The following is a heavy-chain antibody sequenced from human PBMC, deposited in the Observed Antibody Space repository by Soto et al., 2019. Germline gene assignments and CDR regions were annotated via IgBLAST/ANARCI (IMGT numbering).Heavy chain of an antibody. D-gene: IGHD3-22*01. CDR2: IKEDGGKT. CDR3: SRDYYGPGPD. CDR1: GLTLSRYW. J-gene: IGHJ4*02. V-gene: IGHV3-7*04. Sequence: EVQLVESGGGLVQPGGSLRLSCVASGLTLSRYWMSWVRQAPGKGLEWVANIKEDGGKTYYVDSVKGRITISRDNAKNSVYLQMNSLRVEDKAVYYCSRDYYGPGPDWGQGTRVIVSS.